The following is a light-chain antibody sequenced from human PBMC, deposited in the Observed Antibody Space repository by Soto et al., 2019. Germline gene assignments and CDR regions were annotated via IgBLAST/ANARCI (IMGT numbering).Light chain of an antibody. CDR3: QQSSSWPFT. CDR2: DAS. V-gene: IGKV3-11*01. Sequence: EIVLTQSPAILSLSPGERATLSCRASQSVSSDLAWYQQKPGQAPRLFIYDASNRATGIPARFSGSGSGTDFTLTISSLEPEDFAVYHCQQSSSWPFTFGQGTRLEIK. J-gene: IGKJ5*01. CDR1: QSVSSD.